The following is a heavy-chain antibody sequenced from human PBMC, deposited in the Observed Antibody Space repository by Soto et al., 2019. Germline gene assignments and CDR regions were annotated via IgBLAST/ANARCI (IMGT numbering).Heavy chain of an antibody. D-gene: IGHD2-8*01. J-gene: IGHJ4*02. CDR2: IWYDGSNK. CDR3: ARGWRNGYLDY. V-gene: IGHV3-33*01. CDR1: GFTFSSYG. Sequence: QVQLVESGGGVVQPGRSLRLSCAASGFTFSSYGMHWVRQAPGKGLEWVAVIWYDGSNKYYADSVKGRFTISRDNSKNTLDLQMNSLRAEDTAVDYCARGWRNGYLDYWGQGTLVTVSS.